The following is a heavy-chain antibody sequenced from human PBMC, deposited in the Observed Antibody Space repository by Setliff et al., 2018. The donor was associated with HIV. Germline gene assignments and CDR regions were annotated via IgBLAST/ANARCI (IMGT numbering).Heavy chain of an antibody. V-gene: IGHV4-4*09. Sequence: SETLSLTCPVSGGSISSYYWSWIRQPPGKGLEWIGYIDNSGSTNYNPSLKSRVTISVDTSKNQISLKLSSVTAADTPMYYCARRGYSYVERVYYYYMDVWGKGTTVTVSS. CDR2: IDNSGST. J-gene: IGHJ6*03. CDR3: ARRGYSYVERVYYYYMDV. D-gene: IGHD5-18*01. CDR1: GGSISSYY.